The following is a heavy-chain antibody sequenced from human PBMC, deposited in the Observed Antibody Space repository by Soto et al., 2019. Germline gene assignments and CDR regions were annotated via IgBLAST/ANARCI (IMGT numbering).Heavy chain of an antibody. Sequence: TRSLTCTVSGGSISTVEYWWSWIRQSPDMGLEWIGHIYDGGRTYNNPSLESRVTMSVDTSKSQLSLTLSSVSAADTAVYYCARHGDYYGSGSYPYYYYYYGMDVWGQGTTVT. J-gene: IGHJ6*02. V-gene: IGHV4-30-4*01. CDR2: IYDGGRT. CDR3: ARHGDYYGSGSYPYYYYYYGMDV. CDR1: GGSISTVEYW. D-gene: IGHD3-10*01.